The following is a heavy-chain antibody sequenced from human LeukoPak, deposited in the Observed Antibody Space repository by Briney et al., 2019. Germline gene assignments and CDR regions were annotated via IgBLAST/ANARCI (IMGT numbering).Heavy chain of an antibody. CDR1: GYTFTSYG. V-gene: IGHV1-18*01. CDR2: MSAYNGNT. J-gene: IGHJ3*02. D-gene: IGHD3-16*02. CDR3: ARCGLYDYVWGSYRCAFDI. Sequence: GASVKVSCKASGYTFTSYGISWVRQAPGQGLEWMGWMSAYNGNTNYAQKLQGRVTMTTDTSTSTAYMELRSLRSDDTAVYYCARCGLYDYVWGSYRCAFDIWGQGTMVTVSS.